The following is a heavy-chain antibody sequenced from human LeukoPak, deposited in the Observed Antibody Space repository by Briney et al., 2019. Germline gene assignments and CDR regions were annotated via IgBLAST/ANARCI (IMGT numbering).Heavy chain of an antibody. Sequence: GGSLRLSCTASGFTFSSYAMSWVRQAPGKGLEWVSAISGSGGSTYYADSVKGRFTISRDNSKNTLYLQMNSLRAEDTAVYYCAKGWYSASCYDYWGQGTLVTVSS. CDR1: GFTFSSYA. D-gene: IGHD2-2*01. J-gene: IGHJ4*02. CDR3: AKGWYSASCYDY. CDR2: ISGSGGST. V-gene: IGHV3-23*01.